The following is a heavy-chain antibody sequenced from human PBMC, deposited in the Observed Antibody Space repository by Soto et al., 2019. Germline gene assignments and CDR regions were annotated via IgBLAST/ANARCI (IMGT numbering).Heavy chain of an antibody. CDR1: GYTFTGFY. CDR2: INPNNGGT. J-gene: IGHJ4*02. Sequence: ASVKVSCNASGYTFTGFYMHWVRQAPGQGLEWMGWINPNNGGTNYVQKFQDRVTMTRDTSITTAYMELSGLRSDDTAVYYCARDPGPYGDYSYWGQGTLVTVSS. CDR3: ARDPGPYGDYSY. D-gene: IGHD4-17*01. V-gene: IGHV1-2*02.